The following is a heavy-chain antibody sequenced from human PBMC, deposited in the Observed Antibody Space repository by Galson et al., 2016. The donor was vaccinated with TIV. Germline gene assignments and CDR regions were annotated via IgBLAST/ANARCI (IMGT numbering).Heavy chain of an antibody. V-gene: IGHV3-9*01. J-gene: IGHJ6*03. CDR1: GFTLDDYA. D-gene: IGHD2-21*01. Sequence: SLRLSCAASGFTLDDYALHWVRQAPGKGLEWVSGISWNGGVVGSADSVKGRFTISRDNAKKSLYLQMNSPTTDDTAVDFCCKGSGDAPYYFYMDVWGEGTTVIVSS. CDR3: CKGSGDAPYYFYMDV. CDR2: ISWNGGVV.